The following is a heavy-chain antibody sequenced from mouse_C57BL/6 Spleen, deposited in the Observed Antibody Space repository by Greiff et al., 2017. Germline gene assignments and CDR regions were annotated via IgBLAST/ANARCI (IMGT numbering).Heavy chain of an antibody. V-gene: IGHV5-17*01. J-gene: IGHJ4*01. D-gene: IGHD2-3*01. CDR3: ARILAIYDGYSDYAMDY. CDR1: GFTFSDYG. Sequence: EVKLVESGGGLVKPGGSLKLSCAASGFTFSDYGMHWVRQAPEKGLEWVAYISSGSSTIYYADTVKGRFTISRDNAKNTLFLQMTSLRSEDTAMYYCARILAIYDGYSDYAMDYWGQGTSVTVSS. CDR2: ISSGSSTI.